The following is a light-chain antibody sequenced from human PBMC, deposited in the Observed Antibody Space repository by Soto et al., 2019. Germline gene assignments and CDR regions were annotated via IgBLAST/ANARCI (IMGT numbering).Light chain of an antibody. CDR3: QQSYSTPFT. CDR2: AAS. J-gene: IGKJ3*01. V-gene: IGKV1-39*01. Sequence: DIQMTQSPSSLSASVGDRVTITCRASQSISSYLNWYQQKPGKAPKLLIYAASSLQSGVPSRFSGSGSGTDCTLTISSLQPEDCATYYCQQSYSTPFTFGPGTKVDTK. CDR1: QSISSY.